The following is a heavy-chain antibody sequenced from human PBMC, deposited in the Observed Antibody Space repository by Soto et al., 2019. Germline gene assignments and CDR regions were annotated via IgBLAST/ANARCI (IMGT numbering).Heavy chain of an antibody. Sequence: QLQLQESGPGLVKPSETLSLTCTVSGGSISSSSYYWGWIRQPPGKGLEWIGSIYYSGSTYYNPSLKSRVTISVETSKNQFSLKLSSVTAADTAVYYCASVAFIAVAGEHWFDPWGQGTLVTVSS. CDR3: ASVAFIAVAGEHWFDP. V-gene: IGHV4-39*01. J-gene: IGHJ5*02. CDR2: IYYSGST. D-gene: IGHD6-19*01. CDR1: GGSISSSSYY.